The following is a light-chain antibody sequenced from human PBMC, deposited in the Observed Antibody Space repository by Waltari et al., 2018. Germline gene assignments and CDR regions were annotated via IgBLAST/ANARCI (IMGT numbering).Light chain of an antibody. CDR3: AAWDDTLNGWL. CDR2: YDD. CDR1: DPNIGSNG. Sequence: QSVLTQPPSVSEAPRQRVTISCSGSDPNIGSNGVNWYQQLPGKAPKLVIYYDDLIPSGVSDRFSGSKSGTSASLAISGLQSEDEADYYCAAWDDTLNGWLFGGGTKLTVL. J-gene: IGLJ3*02. V-gene: IGLV1-36*01.